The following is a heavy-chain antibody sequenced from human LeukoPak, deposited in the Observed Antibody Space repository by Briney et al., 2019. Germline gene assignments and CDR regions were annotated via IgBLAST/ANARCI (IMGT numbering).Heavy chain of an antibody. CDR2: ISAYNGNT. CDR3: ARDNYCSSTSCYLGRGWFDP. V-gene: IGHV1-18*01. J-gene: IGHJ5*02. CDR1: GYTFTSYG. D-gene: IGHD2-2*01. Sequence: ASVKVSRKASGYTFTSYGISWVRQTPGQGLEWMGWISAYNGNTNYAQKLQGRVTMTTDTSTSTAYMELRSLRSDDTAVYYCARDNYCSSTSCYLGRGWFDPWGQGTLVTVSS.